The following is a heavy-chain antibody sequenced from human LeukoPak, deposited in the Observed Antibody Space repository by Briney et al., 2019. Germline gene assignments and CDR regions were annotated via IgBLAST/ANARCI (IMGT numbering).Heavy chain of an antibody. Sequence: SETLSLTCTVSGGSITSYYWSWIRQPPGKGLECIGYIYYSGSTNYNPSLKSRVTISVDTSKNQFSLKLSSVTAADTAVYYCARETAYCGGDCFTLLDYWGQGTLVTVSS. D-gene: IGHD2-21*02. CDR1: GGSITSYY. CDR3: ARETAYCGGDCFTLLDY. CDR2: IYYSGST. V-gene: IGHV4-59*01. J-gene: IGHJ4*02.